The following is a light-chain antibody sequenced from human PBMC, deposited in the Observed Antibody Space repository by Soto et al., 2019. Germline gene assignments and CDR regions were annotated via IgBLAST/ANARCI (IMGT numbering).Light chain of an antibody. CDR3: SSYTNKGTLL. CDR1: SSDVGGYDH. V-gene: IGLV2-14*03. Sequence: QSALTQPASVSGSPGQSITISCTGTSSDVGGYDHVSWYQQHPGKAPKLIIYDVTVRPSGISRRFSGSKSDTTASLAVSGLHPEDEADYYCSSYTNKGTLLFGGGTKLTVL. J-gene: IGLJ3*02. CDR2: DVT.